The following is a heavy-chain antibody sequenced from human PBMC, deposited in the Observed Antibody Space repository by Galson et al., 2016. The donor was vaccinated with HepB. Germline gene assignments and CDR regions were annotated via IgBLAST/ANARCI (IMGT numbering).Heavy chain of an antibody. Sequence: SVKVSCKASGGTFNSYAISWVRQAPGQGLEWMGGIIPIFGTLNYAQKFQGRVSITADESTSTAYMELSSLRYEDTAVYYCAAPRRDIGLVPAVRATEYYYGMDVWGQGTTVTVSS. J-gene: IGHJ6*02. CDR1: GGTFNSYA. V-gene: IGHV1-69*13. D-gene: IGHD2-2*01. CDR3: AAPRRDIGLVPAVRATEYYYGMDV. CDR2: IIPIFGTL.